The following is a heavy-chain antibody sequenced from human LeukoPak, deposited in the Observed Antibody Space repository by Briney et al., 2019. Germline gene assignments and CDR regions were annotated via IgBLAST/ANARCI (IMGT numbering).Heavy chain of an antibody. CDR1: GFSFSSYW. J-gene: IGHJ1*01. CDR3: ARRMAASATGGRFHD. D-gene: IGHD6-25*01. V-gene: IGHV3-7*03. Sequence: GGSLRLSCAASGFSFSSYWMSWVRQAPGKGLEWVANINQDGSEKFYVDSVKGRFTISRDNAKNSVCLQMNSLRAEDTAVYYCARRMAASATGGRFHDWGQGSLVTVSS. CDR2: INQDGSEK.